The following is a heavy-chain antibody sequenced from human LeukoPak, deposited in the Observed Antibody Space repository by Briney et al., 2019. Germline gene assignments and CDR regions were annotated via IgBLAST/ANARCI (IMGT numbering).Heavy chain of an antibody. Sequence: SVKVSCKASGGTFSSYAISWVRQAPGQGLEWMGRIIPILGIANYAQKFQGRVTITADKSTSTAYMELSSLRSKDTAVYYCARERRYCSGGGCYIYNWFDPWGQGTLVTVSS. CDR3: ARERRYCSGGGCYIYNWFDP. CDR2: IIPILGIA. J-gene: IGHJ5*02. D-gene: IGHD2-15*01. CDR1: GGTFSSYA. V-gene: IGHV1-69*04.